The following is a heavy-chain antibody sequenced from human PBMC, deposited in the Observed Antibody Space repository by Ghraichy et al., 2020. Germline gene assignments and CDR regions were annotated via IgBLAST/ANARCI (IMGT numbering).Heavy chain of an antibody. Sequence: ASVKVSCKASGYTFTGHYIHWVRQAPGEGLEWMGWINLNNGNTNHAQKFQGWVTMTRDTSTNTAYMELSSLKSDDTAIYYCARDREGNWYGGIDYWGQGTLVTVSS. J-gene: IGHJ4*02. D-gene: IGHD6-13*01. CDR2: INLNNGNT. CDR1: GYTFTGHY. CDR3: ARDREGNWYGGIDY. V-gene: IGHV1-2*04.